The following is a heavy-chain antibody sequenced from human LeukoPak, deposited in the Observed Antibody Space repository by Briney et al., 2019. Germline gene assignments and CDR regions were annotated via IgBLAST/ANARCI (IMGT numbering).Heavy chain of an antibody. J-gene: IGHJ4*02. V-gene: IGHV4-30-4*01. CDR2: IYYSGST. CDR3: ARGTMVRGALFDY. D-gene: IGHD3-10*01. CDR1: GGSISSGDYY. Sequence: PSETLSLTCTVSGGSISSGDYYWSWIRQPPGKGLECIGYIYYSGSTYYNPSLKSRVTISVDTSKNQFSLKLSSVTAADTAVYYCARGTMVRGALFDYWGQGTLVTVSS.